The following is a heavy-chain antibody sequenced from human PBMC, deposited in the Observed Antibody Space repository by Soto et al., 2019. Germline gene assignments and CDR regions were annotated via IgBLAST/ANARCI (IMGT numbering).Heavy chain of an antibody. Sequence: QVQLVESGGGVVQPGRSLRLSCAASGFTYNFYAMYWVRQAPGKGLEWVADISYDGSNKNYADSVRGRFTISRDNSKNTQYPKMNSRSGEDTAVYYWAQRSGLGGFLDYGLAVGGKGTTVTFS. CDR2: ISYDGSNK. CDR1: GFTYNFYA. D-gene: IGHD3-16*01. CDR3: AQRSGLGGFLDYGLAV. J-gene: IGHJ6*04. V-gene: IGHV3-30-3*01.